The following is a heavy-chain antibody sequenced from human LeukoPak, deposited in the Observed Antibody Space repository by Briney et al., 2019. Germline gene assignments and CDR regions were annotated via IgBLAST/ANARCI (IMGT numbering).Heavy chain of an antibody. V-gene: IGHV3-7*01. CDR1: GFTFSSYW. CDR3: ARRGGSSWYSGYYYYGMDV. CDR2: IKQDGSEK. D-gene: IGHD6-13*01. Sequence: GGSLRLSCAASGFTFSSYWMSWVRQAPGKGLEWVANIKQDGSEKYYVDSVKGRFTISRDNAKNSLYLQMNSLRAEDTAVYYCARRGGSSWYSGYYYYGMDVWGQGTTVTVSS. J-gene: IGHJ6*02.